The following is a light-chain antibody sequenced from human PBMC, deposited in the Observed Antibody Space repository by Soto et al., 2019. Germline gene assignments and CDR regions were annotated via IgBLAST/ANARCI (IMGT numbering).Light chain of an antibody. CDR1: SSDVGGYNY. V-gene: IGLV2-14*01. J-gene: IGLJ3*02. CDR2: EVT. CDR3: CSNAGSYTWV. Sequence: QSALTQPASVSGSPGQSITISCTGTSSDVGGYNYVSWYQQHPGKAPKLIIYEVTHRPSGVSSRFYGSRSGNTASLTISGLQAEDEADYYCCSNAGSYTWVFGGGTKLTVL.